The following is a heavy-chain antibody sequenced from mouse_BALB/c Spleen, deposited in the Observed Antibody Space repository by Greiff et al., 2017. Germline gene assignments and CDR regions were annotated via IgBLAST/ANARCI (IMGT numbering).Heavy chain of an antibody. CDR2: ISSGGSYT. Sequence: EVQVVESGGDLVKPGGSLKLSCAASGFTFSSYGMSWVRQTPDKRLEWVATISSGGSYTYYPDSVKGRFTISRDNAKNTLYLQMSSLKSEDTAMYYCARHGGITAYYYAMDYWGQGTSVTVSS. D-gene: IGHD2-4*01. V-gene: IGHV5-6*01. CDR1: GFTFSSYG. CDR3: ARHGGITAYYYAMDY. J-gene: IGHJ4*01.